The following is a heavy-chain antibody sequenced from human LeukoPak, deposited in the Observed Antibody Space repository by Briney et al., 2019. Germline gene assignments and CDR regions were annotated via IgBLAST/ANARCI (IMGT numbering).Heavy chain of an antibody. CDR1: GYSFTGHY. CDR2: INPKSGGT. J-gene: IGHJ6*03. V-gene: IGHV1-2*02. Sequence: GASVKVSCKASGYSFTGHYMHWVRQAPGQGLEWMGWINPKSGGTNYAQKFQGRVTMTRDTSISTAYMDMSSLRSDDTAVYYCARGEKYGAVHYYYMDVWGKGTTVTVSS. CDR3: ARGEKYGAVHYYYMDV. D-gene: IGHD2-2*01.